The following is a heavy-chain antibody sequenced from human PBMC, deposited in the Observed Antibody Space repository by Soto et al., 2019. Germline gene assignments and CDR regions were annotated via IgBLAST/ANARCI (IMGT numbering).Heavy chain of an antibody. V-gene: IGHV1-18*01. J-gene: IGHJ1*01. D-gene: IGHD1-1*01. Sequence: QIQLVQSGAEAKKPGASVKVSCKASGYNFFDSGVSWVRQAPGQGLEWMGWVSPKSGKTDYARKVQSRVTMTTDTSTRTDYMEPRGLRSDDTAVYYCARGRTVSSIGPLLVWGQGTLVSVSS. CDR1: GYNFFDSG. CDR3: ARGRTVSSIGPLLV. CDR2: VSPKSGKT.